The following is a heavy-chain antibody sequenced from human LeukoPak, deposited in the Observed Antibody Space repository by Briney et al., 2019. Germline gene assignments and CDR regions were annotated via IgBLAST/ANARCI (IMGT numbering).Heavy chain of an antibody. CDR2: ISYDGRNQ. J-gene: IGHJ4*02. D-gene: IGHD6-19*01. Sequence: GGSLRLSCAASGFTFSSYAMHWVRQAPGKGLEWVAVISYDGRNQYYADSVKGRFTISRDNSKNTLYLQMNSLRAEDTAVYYCARAGGSGWYYFDYWGQGTLVTVSS. CDR1: GFTFSSYA. CDR3: ARAGGSGWYYFDY. V-gene: IGHV3-30*04.